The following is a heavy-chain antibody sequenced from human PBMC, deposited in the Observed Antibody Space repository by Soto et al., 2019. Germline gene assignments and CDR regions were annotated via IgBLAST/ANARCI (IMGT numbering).Heavy chain of an antibody. CDR1: GGTFSSYA. V-gene: IGHV1-69*13. CDR2: IIPIFGTA. D-gene: IGHD3-22*01. J-gene: IGHJ4*02. CDR3: ANEGSLARENYYDSSGYLAFDY. Sequence: ASVKVSCKASGGTFSSYAISWVRQAPGQGLEWMGGIIPIFGTANYAQKFQGRVTITADESTSTAYMELSSLRSEDTAVYYCANEGSLARENYYDSSGYLAFDYWGQGTLVTVS.